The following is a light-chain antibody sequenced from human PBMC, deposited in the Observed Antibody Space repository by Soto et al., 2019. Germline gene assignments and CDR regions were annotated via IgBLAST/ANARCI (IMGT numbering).Light chain of an antibody. CDR2: EVS. CDR1: SSDVGNYKY. CDR3: FSYTSSGTYV. J-gene: IGLJ1*01. V-gene: IGLV2-14*01. Sequence: QSVLTPPASVSGSPGQSITISCTGTSSDVGNYKYVSWYQQHPGKAPKLMIYEVSNRPSGVSNRFSGSKSGDTASLTISGLQAEDETDYYCFSYTSSGTYVFGTGPKVTVL.